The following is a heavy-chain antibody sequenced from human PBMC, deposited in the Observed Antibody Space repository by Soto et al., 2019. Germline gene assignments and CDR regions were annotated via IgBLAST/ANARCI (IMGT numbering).Heavy chain of an antibody. V-gene: IGHV1-69*06. J-gene: IGHJ2*01. CDR2: IIPIFGTA. D-gene: IGHD3-22*01. CDR3: ASTKYDSSAYYYWYLGL. CDR1: EDTFRNYA. Sequence: QVELVQSGAEVKKPGSSVKVSCQASEDTFRNYAISWVRQAPGQGLEWMGGIIPIFGTANYAQKFQGRVTITAFTSANTVYLELSSLRSEAPAVYYCASTKYDSSAYYYWYLGLWGRGTLVTVSS.